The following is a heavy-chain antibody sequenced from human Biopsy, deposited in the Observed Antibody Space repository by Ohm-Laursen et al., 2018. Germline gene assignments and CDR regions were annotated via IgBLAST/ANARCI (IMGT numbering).Heavy chain of an antibody. D-gene: IGHD6-19*01. V-gene: IGHV4-61*01. Sequence: SDTLSLTCTVSGDSLSSGPDNWSWIRQPPGQGLEYIGFIYSGGNTNYNPSLQNRVTMSVDTSKNQFSLKLSSVIAGDTAVYYCARGRRTSGWPYFANWGQGTLVIVSS. J-gene: IGHJ4*02. CDR2: IYSGGNT. CDR1: GDSLSSGPDN. CDR3: ARGRRTSGWPYFAN.